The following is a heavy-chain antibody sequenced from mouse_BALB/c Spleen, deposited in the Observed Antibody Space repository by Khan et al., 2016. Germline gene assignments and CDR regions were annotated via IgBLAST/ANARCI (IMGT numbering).Heavy chain of an antibody. CDR1: GYTFTSYT. D-gene: IGHD2-14*01. Sequence: QIQLVQSGAELARPGASVKMSCKASGYTFTSYTMHWVKQRPGQGLEWIGYINPSSGYTNYNQKFKDQATLTADKSSSTAYMQLSSLTSEDSAVYYCAREGAYYRSDGWFAYWGQGTLVTVSA. J-gene: IGHJ3*01. V-gene: IGHV1-4*01. CDR2: INPSSGYT. CDR3: AREGAYYRSDGWFAY.